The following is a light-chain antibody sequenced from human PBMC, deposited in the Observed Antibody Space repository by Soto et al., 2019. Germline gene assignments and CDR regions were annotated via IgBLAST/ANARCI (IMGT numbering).Light chain of an antibody. Sequence: QSVPTQPPSASGTPGQTIAISCSGGSSNIGSHTVNWYQQLPGTAPRLLIYSNTQRPSGVPDRFSGSKSGTSASLAISGLQSEYEGDYYCAAWDDSLNGVVFGGGTKLTVL. CDR1: SSNIGSHT. V-gene: IGLV1-44*01. J-gene: IGLJ2*01. CDR3: AAWDDSLNGVV. CDR2: SNT.